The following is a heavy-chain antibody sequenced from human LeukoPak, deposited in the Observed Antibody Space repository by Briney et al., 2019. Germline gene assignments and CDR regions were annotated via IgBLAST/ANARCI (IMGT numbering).Heavy chain of an antibody. CDR3: ARSESDVGWFDP. CDR1: GGSISSGGYY. V-gene: IGHV4-31*03. D-gene: IGHD3-10*01. CDR2: IYYSGST. Sequence: PSETLSLTCTVSGGSISSGGYYWSWIRQHPGTGLEWIGYIYYSGSTYYSPSLKNRVTISEDTSKNQFSLKLSSVTAADTAVYYSARSESDVGWFDPWGQGTLVTVSS. J-gene: IGHJ5*02.